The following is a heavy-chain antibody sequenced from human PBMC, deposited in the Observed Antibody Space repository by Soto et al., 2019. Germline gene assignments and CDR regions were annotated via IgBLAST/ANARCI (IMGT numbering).Heavy chain of an antibody. CDR3: AKHVFNYYGSGSYYSGDDY. CDR1: GFTFSSYA. Sequence: GGSLRLSCAASGFTFSSYAMSWVRQAPGKGLEWVSAISGSGGSTYYADSVKGRFTISRDNSKNTLYLQMNSLRVEDTAVYYCAKHVFNYYGSGSYYSGDDYWGQGTLVTVSS. D-gene: IGHD3-10*01. J-gene: IGHJ4*02. V-gene: IGHV3-23*01. CDR2: ISGSGGST.